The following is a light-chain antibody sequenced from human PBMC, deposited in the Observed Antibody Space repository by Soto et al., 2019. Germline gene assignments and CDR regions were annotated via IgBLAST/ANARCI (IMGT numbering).Light chain of an antibody. CDR2: KAS. CDR3: QHYNSYSEA. Sequence: DIQMTQSPSTLSGSVGDRVTITCRASQTMSSWLAWYQQKPGKAPKLLIYKASTLKSGVPSRFSGSGSGTEFTLHISSLQPDDFATYHCQHYNSYSEAFGQGTKVELK. V-gene: IGKV1-5*03. CDR1: QTMSSW. J-gene: IGKJ1*01.